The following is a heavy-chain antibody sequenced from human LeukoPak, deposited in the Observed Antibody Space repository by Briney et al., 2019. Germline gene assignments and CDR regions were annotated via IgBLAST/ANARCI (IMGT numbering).Heavy chain of an antibody. Sequence: GGSLRLSCAASGFILSSYWMNWVRQAPGKGLEWVSYTSNTGTTINYADSVKGRFTISRDNAKKSLYLQMNSLRVEDTAVYYCARKTGSTIQYGSGIFDYWGQGTLVTVSS. CDR1: GFILSSYW. D-gene: IGHD3-10*01. V-gene: IGHV3-48*03. CDR3: ARKTGSTIQYGSGIFDY. J-gene: IGHJ4*02. CDR2: TSNTGTTI.